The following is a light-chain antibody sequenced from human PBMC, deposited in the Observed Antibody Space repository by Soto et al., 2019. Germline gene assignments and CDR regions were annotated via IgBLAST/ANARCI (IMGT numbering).Light chain of an antibody. CDR3: SSYTSSSTVI. CDR2: EVS. J-gene: IGLJ2*01. Sequence: QSVLTQPASVSGSPGQSITISCTGTSSDVGGYNYVSWYQQLSGKAPKLMIYEVSNRPSGVSNRFSGSKSDNSASPTISGLQAEDEADYYCSSYTSSSTVIFGGGTKLTVL. V-gene: IGLV2-14*01. CDR1: SSDVGGYNY.